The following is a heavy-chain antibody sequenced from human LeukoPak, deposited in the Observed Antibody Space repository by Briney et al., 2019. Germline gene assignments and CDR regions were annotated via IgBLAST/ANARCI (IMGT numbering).Heavy chain of an antibody. V-gene: IGHV3-11*04. Sequence: GGSLRLSCAASGFTFSHSYMSWIRQAPGRGLEWLSFISSSGNTIYYADSVKGRFTISRDNAKNSLYLQMNSLRAEDTAVYYCAREYCSGGSCYWGSYYYYYMDVWGKGTTVTVSS. D-gene: IGHD2-15*01. CDR1: GFTFSHSY. J-gene: IGHJ6*03. CDR2: ISSSGNTI. CDR3: AREYCSGGSCYWGSYYYYYMDV.